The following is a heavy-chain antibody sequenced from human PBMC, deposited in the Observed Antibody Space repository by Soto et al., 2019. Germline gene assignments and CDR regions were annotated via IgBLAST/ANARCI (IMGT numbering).Heavy chain of an antibody. D-gene: IGHD6-13*01. CDR2: IYSGGST. CDR1: GFTVSSND. V-gene: IGHV3-53*01. J-gene: IGHJ6*02. Sequence: XGSLRLSCAASGFTVSSNDMSWVRQAPGKGLEWVSVIYSGGSTYYADSVKGRFTISRDNSKNTLYLQMNRLRAEDTAVYYCARGAAAGNYYYYYGMDVWGQGTTVTVSS. CDR3: ARGAAAGNYYYYYGMDV.